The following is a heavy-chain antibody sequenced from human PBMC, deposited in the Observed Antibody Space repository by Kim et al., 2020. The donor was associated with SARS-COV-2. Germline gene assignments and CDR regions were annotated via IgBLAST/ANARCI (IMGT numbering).Heavy chain of an antibody. CDR3: ARSGRWLQSTEYYFDY. V-gene: IGHV4-4*09. J-gene: IGHJ4*02. D-gene: IGHD1-26*01. Sequence: SLKSRVTISEDTSKSQFSLKLSSGTAADTAVYYCARSGRWLQSTEYYFDYWGQGTLVTVSS.